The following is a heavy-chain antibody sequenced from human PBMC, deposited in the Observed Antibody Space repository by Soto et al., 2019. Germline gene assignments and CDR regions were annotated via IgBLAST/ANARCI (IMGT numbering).Heavy chain of an antibody. D-gene: IGHD3-9*01. CDR3: ARDRPNFDWLLWLDYYYYYMDV. J-gene: IGHJ6*03. Sequence: PGGSLRLSCAASGFTFSSYWMSWVRQAPGKGLEWVANIKQDGGEKYYVDSVKGRFTISRDNAKNSLYLQMNSLRAEDTAVYYCARDRPNFDWLLWLDYYYYYMDVWGKGTTVTVSS. CDR2: IKQDGGEK. V-gene: IGHV3-7*01. CDR1: GFTFSSYW.